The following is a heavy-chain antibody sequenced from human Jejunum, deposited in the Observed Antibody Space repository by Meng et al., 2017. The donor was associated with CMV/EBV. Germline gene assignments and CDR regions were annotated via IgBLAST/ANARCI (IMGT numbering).Heavy chain of an antibody. J-gene: IGHJ4*02. V-gene: IGHV3-53*01. CDR1: GSTVSDSY. CDR3: ARYVNFGGDSNY. D-gene: IGHD2-21*02. Sequence: CAASGSTVSDSYMSWVRQAPGKGPEWISVIYNDGTKYYADSVKGRFTISRDNSKNTLYLQMNSLRAEDTAFYYCARYVNFGGDSNYWGQGTLVTV. CDR2: IYNDGTK.